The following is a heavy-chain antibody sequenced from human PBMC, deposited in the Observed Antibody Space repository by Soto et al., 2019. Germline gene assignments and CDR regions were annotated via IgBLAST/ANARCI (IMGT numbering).Heavy chain of an antibody. V-gene: IGHV4-31*03. Sequence: PSETLSLTCTVSGGSISSGCDYWSWIRHHPAKGLEWIGYIYYSGSTYYNPSLKSRVTISVDTSKNQFSLKLSSVTAADTAVYYCARGQPPHGDYYYYGMDVWGQGTTVTVS. J-gene: IGHJ6*02. CDR3: ARGQPPHGDYYYYGMDV. CDR1: GGSISSGCDY. D-gene: IGHD3-16*01. CDR2: IYYSGST.